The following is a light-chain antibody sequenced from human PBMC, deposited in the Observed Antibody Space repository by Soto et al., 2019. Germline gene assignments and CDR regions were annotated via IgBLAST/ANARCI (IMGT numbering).Light chain of an antibody. CDR1: QSVSSN. Sequence: ERVMTQSPATRCVCLGESATLSYRASQSVSSNLAWHQQKPGQAPRILIYAASSRATGIPDRFSGSGSGTDFTLTIRRLEPEDFAVYYCQQYGSSPRTFGGGTKVDIK. CDR2: AAS. J-gene: IGKJ4*01. CDR3: QQYGSSPRT. V-gene: IGKV3-20*01.